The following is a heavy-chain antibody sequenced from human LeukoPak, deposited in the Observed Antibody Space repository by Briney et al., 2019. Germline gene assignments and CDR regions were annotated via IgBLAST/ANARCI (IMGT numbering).Heavy chain of an antibody. CDR3: ARHDAGATQDY. CDR1: GYYISCGYY. D-gene: IGHD1-26*01. Sequence: SDTLSHTCAICGYYISCGYYWGWIRPPLGKGLEWTGSIYHSGSTYYHPSLKSRVTTSLDTAKILFSLKLSSVTAADTAVYYCARHDAGATQDYWGQGTLVTVSS. V-gene: IGHV4-38-2*01. CDR2: IYHSGST. J-gene: IGHJ4*02.